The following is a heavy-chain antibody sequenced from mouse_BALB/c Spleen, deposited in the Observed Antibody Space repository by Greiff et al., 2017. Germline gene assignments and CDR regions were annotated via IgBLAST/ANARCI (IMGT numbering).Heavy chain of an antibody. D-gene: IGHD1-1*01. CDR1: GYTFTSYW. Sequence: LQQPGSELVRPGASVKLSCKASGYTFTSYWMHWVKQRHGQGLEWIGIIYPGSGSTNYDEKFKSKATLTVDTSSSTAYMHLSSLTSEDSAVYYCTRDYYGRGFDYWGQGTTVTVSS. CDR2: IYPGSGST. J-gene: IGHJ2*01. CDR3: TRDYYGRGFDY. V-gene: IGHV1S22*01.